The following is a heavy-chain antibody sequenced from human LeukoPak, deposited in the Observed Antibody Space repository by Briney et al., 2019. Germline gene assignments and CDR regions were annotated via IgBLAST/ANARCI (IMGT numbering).Heavy chain of an antibody. Sequence: SETLSLTCTVSGGSISSYYWGWIRQPPGKGLEWIGSIYYSGSTYYNPSLKSRVTISVDTSKNQFSLKLSSVTAADTAVYYCARVLIAAAGSFDYWGQGTLVTVSS. J-gene: IGHJ4*02. CDR2: IYYSGST. CDR1: GGSISSYY. V-gene: IGHV4-39*01. CDR3: ARVLIAAAGSFDY. D-gene: IGHD6-13*01.